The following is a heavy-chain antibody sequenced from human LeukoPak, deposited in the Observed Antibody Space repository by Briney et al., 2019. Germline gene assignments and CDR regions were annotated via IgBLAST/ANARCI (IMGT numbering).Heavy chain of an antibody. J-gene: IGHJ4*02. CDR2: VSPFNGNT. V-gene: IGHV1-18*01. CDR3: ARRGGSYSHSDF. D-gene: IGHD1-26*01. CDR1: GYTFSSYG. Sequence: ASVKVSCKASGYTFSSYGIIWGRQAPGQGLEWMGCVSPFNGNTDYAPKLQGRVTMTTDTSTTTAYMELRSLTSDDTAVYYCARRGGSYSHSDFWGQGTLVTVSS.